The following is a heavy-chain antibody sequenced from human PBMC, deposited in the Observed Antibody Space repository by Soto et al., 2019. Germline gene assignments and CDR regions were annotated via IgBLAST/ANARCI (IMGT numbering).Heavy chain of an antibody. J-gene: IGHJ4*02. D-gene: IGHD6-6*01. V-gene: IGHV4-39*01. Sequence: ETLSLTCTVSGGSISSSSYYWGWIRQPPGKGLEWIGSIYYSGSTYYNPSLRSRVTISVDTSKNQFSLKLSSVTAADTAVYYCARYWIAALTFDYWGQGTLVTVPQ. CDR1: GGSISSSSYY. CDR2: IYYSGST. CDR3: ARYWIAALTFDY.